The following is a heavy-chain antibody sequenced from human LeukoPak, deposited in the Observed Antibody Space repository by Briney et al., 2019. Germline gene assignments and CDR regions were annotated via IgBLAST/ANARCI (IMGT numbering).Heavy chain of an antibody. CDR2: IGSSSSTI. V-gene: IGHV3-48*01. D-gene: IGHD3-3*01. J-gene: IGHJ4*02. Sequence: PGGSLRLSCAVSGFIFSNYNMNWVRQAPGKELEWVSYIGSSSSTIYYADSVKGRFTISRDNAKNSLYLQMNSLRAEDTAVYYCARGGIPITIFGVVPYLDYWGQRTLVTVSS. CDR1: GFIFSNYN. CDR3: ARGGIPITIFGVVPYLDY.